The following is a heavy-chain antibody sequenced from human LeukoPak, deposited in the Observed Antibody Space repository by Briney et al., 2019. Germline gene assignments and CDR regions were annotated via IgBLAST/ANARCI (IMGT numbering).Heavy chain of an antibody. V-gene: IGHV3-15*01. Sequence: GGSLSLSCAASGFTFSNAWMNWVRQAPGKGLEWVGRIKSKNDAEATDYAAPVNGRFTISRDDSKNTLYLQMNSLKTGDTAVYYCTTDMISGVKMGDWGQGTLVTVSS. CDR2: IKSKNDAEAT. J-gene: IGHJ4*02. CDR1: GFTFSNAW. D-gene: IGHD3-16*01. CDR3: TTDMISGVKMGD.